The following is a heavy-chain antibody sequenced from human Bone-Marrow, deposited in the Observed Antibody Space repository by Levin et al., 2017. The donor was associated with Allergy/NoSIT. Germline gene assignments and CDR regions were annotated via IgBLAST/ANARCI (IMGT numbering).Heavy chain of an antibody. V-gene: IGHV3-74*01. CDR2: IHTDETST. CDR1: GFSFDNSQ. J-gene: IGHJ2*01. D-gene: IGHD3/OR15-3a*01. CDR3: ATGGTDRGIWYSDL. Sequence: HPGGSLRLSCAASGFSFDNSQMHWVRQGPGKALEWVSRIHTDETSTNYADSVRGRFIISRDNTEKTVYLQMDSLRVEDTAVYYCATGGTDRGIWYSDLWGRGTLVTVSS.